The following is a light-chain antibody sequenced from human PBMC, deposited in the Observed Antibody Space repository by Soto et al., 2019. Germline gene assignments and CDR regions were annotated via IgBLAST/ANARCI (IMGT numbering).Light chain of an antibody. V-gene: IGKV3-11*01. CDR2: DAS. CDR3: QQRSNWPVT. Sequence: EIVLTQSPATLSLSPGERATLSCRASQSVSSYLAWYQQKPGQAPRLLIYDASNRATGIPARFSGSGSGTDFTITISSLEPEDFAVYYCQQRSNWPVTFGQGTRLEMK. CDR1: QSVSSY. J-gene: IGKJ5*01.